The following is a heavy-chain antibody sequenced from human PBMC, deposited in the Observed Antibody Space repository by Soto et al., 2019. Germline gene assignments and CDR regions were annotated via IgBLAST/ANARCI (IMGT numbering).Heavy chain of an antibody. D-gene: IGHD3-16*01. CDR2: ISSSSSYI. J-gene: IGHJ6*01. Sequence: PVVSLILSCSASVFTFISYIINWVREAPGKWLEWVSSISSSSSYIYYADSVKGRLTISRDNAKNSLYLQMNSLRAEDTAVYYCAREDEMLISAPTVFGMDVWGQGTKVTXS. CDR3: AREDEMLISAPTVFGMDV. V-gene: IGHV3-21*01. CDR1: VFTFISYI.